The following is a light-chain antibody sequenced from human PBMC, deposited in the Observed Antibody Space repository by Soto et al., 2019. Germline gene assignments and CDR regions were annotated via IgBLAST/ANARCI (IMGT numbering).Light chain of an antibody. CDR3: GSYTSSTTPEV. CDR1: SSDVGGYNY. CDR2: EVS. Sequence: QSALTQPASVSGSPGQSITISCTGTSSDVGGYNYVSWYQQHPGKAPKLMIYEVSNRPSGVSNRFSGSKSGNTASLTISGLQADDEADYYCGSYTSSTTPEVFGTGTKLTVL. J-gene: IGLJ1*01. V-gene: IGLV2-14*01.